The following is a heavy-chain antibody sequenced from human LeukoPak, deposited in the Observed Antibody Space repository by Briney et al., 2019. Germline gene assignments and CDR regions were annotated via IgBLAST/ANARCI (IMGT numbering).Heavy chain of an antibody. D-gene: IGHD5-18*01. CDR2: LHADSGMT. V-gene: IGHV3-23*01. CDR1: GFTFSSYA. J-gene: IGHJ4*02. Sequence: GGSLRLSCATSGFTFSSYAMSWVRQAPGKGLEWVSGLHADSGMTYYADSVKGRFTISRDNAKNTLYLQMNSLRAEDTAVYYCARGYSNGYRIDYWGQGTLVTVSS. CDR3: ARGYSNGYRIDY.